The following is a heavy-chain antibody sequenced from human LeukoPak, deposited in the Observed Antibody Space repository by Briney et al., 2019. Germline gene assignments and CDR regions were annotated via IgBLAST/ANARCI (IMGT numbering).Heavy chain of an antibody. D-gene: IGHD7-27*01. CDR3: AKVGLNWGSDWYFDL. CDR1: GDSLSGSY. CDR2: IYASGST. Sequence: SETLSLTCTVSGDSLSGSYWSWIRQPAGKGLEWIGRIYASGSTAYNASLKSRATMSVDTSKNQFSLRLTSVTAADTAVYYCAKVGLNWGSDWYFDLWGRGTLVTVSS. V-gene: IGHV4-4*07. J-gene: IGHJ2*01.